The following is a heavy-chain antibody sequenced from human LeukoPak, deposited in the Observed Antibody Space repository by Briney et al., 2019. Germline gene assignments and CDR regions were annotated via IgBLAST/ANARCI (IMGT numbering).Heavy chain of an antibody. CDR2: IIPILGIA. CDR3: ARYVYYDRSGYPNYYFDY. J-gene: IGHJ4*02. D-gene: IGHD3-22*01. V-gene: IGHV1-69*02. CDR1: GGTFSSYT. Sequence: ASVKVSCKASGGTFSSYTISWVRQAPGQGLEWMGRIIPILGIANYAQKFQGRVTITADKSTSTAYMELSSLRSEDTAVYYCARYVYYDRSGYPNYYFDYWGQGTLVTVSS.